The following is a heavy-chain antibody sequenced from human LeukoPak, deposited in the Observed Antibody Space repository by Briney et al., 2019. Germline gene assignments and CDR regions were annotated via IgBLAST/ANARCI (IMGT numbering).Heavy chain of an antibody. V-gene: IGHV3-53*01. CDR3: ARDRARYCSSTSCYLYHGMDV. D-gene: IGHD2-2*01. CDR1: GFTVSSNY. J-gene: IGHJ6*02. Sequence: GGSLRLSCAASGFTVSSNYMSWVRRAPGKGLEWVSVNYSGGSTYYADSVKGRFTISRDNSKNTLYLQMNSLRAEDTAVYYCARDRARYCSSTSCYLYHGMDVWGQGTTVTVSS. CDR2: NYSGGST.